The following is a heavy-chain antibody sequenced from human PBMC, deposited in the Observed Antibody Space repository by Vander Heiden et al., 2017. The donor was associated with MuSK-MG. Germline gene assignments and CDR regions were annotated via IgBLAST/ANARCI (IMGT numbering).Heavy chain of an antibody. D-gene: IGHD5-18*01. CDR2: ISYDGSNE. J-gene: IGHJ4*02. Sequence: QVQLVESGGGVVQPGRSLRLSCAASGFTLSSYAMHWVRQAPGKGLEWVAVISYDGSNEYYADSVKGRFTISRDNSKNTLYLQMNSLRAEDTAMYYCARDTYGYGYGRWAVWGQGTLVTVSS. CDR1: GFTLSSYA. CDR3: ARDTYGYGYGRWAV. V-gene: IGHV3-30*04.